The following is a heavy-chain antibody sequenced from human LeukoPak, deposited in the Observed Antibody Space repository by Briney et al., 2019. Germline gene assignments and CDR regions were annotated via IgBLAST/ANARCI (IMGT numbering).Heavy chain of an antibody. J-gene: IGHJ4*02. CDR3: ARISNYYDSSGRFDY. CDR2: IDWDDDK. CDR1: EFSLSTRGMG. V-gene: IGHV2-70*11. D-gene: IGHD3-22*01. Sequence: SGPTLVNPTQTLTLTCTFSEFSLSTRGMGVSWIRQPPGNAREWLARIDWDDDKYYSTSLKTSLTISKDTSKNQVVLTMTNMDPVDTATYYCARISNYYDSSGRFDYWGQGTLVTVSS.